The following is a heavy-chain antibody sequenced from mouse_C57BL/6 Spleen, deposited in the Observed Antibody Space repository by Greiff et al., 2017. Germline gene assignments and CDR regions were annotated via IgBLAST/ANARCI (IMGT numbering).Heavy chain of an antibody. CDR2: INYDGSST. V-gene: IGHV5-16*01. CDR1: GFTFSDYY. CDR3: ARAPRGFDY. Sequence: EVMLVESEGGLVQPGSSMKLSCTASGFTFSDYYMAWVRQVPEKGLEWVANINYDGSSTYYLDSLKSRFIISRDNAKNILYLQMSSLKSEDTATYYCARAPRGFDYWGQGTTLTVSS. J-gene: IGHJ2*01.